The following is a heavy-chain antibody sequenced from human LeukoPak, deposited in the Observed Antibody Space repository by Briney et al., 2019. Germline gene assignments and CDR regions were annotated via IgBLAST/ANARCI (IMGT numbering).Heavy chain of an antibody. CDR2: ISSSSSYI. Sequence: GGSLRLSCAASGFTFSSYSMNWVRQAPGKGLEWVSSISSSSSYIYYADSVKGRFTISRDNAKNSLYLQMNSLRAEDTAVYYCARGPSAYCGGDCYPARIWGQGTMVTVSS. CDR3: ARGPSAYCGGDCYPARI. CDR1: GFTFSSYS. J-gene: IGHJ3*02. D-gene: IGHD2-21*01. V-gene: IGHV3-21*01.